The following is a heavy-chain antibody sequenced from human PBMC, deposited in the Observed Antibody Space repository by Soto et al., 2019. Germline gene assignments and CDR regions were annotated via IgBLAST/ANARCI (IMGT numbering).Heavy chain of an antibody. Sequence: QVQLQQWGAGLLKPSETLSLTCAVYGGSFSGYHWSWIRQPPGKGLEWIGEINHSGSTNYNQSLKSRVTISVDTSKNQFSLKLSSVTAADTAVYYCARRYSGYDFDYWGQGTLLTVSS. J-gene: IGHJ4*02. CDR1: GGSFSGYH. CDR2: INHSGST. D-gene: IGHD5-12*01. CDR3: ARRYSGYDFDY. V-gene: IGHV4-34*01.